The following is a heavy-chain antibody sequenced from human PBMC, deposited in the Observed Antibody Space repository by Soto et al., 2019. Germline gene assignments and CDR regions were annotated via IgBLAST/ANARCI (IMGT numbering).Heavy chain of an antibody. CDR3: ARVLRVGATPPYYFDY. J-gene: IGHJ4*02. V-gene: IGHV1-18*01. D-gene: IGHD1-26*01. CDR2: ISAYNGNT. Sequence: QGQLVQSGAEVKKPGASVKVSCKASGYTFTSYGISWVRQAPGQERERVGWISAYNGNTNYAQKLQGRITMTTDTSTTTAYMELRSLRSDDTAVYYCARVLRVGATPPYYFDYWGQGTRVTVSS. CDR1: GYTFTSYG.